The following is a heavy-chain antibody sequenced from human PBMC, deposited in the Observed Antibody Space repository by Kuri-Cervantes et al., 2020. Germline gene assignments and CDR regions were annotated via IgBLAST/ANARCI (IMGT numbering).Heavy chain of an antibody. Sequence: SETLSLTCVISNYSISSGNYWAWIRQPPGKGPEWIGSIYHTGYTKYNPSLERRVTLSVDTSKNQFSLKVISVTAADTAMYYCARVVAARLNWFDPWGQGTLVTVSS. D-gene: IGHD6-6*01. J-gene: IGHJ5*02. V-gene: IGHV4-38-2*01. CDR3: ARVVAARLNWFDP. CDR2: IYHTGYT. CDR1: NYSISSGNY.